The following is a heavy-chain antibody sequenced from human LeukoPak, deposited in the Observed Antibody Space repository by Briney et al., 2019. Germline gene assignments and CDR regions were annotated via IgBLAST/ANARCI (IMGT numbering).Heavy chain of an antibody. J-gene: IGHJ4*02. CDR2: IYNSGRT. CDR3: ARGGGRHVEY. CDR1: GGSVSSSY. Sequence: SETLSLTCSVSGGSVSSSYWSWIRQPAGKGLEWIGRIYNSGRTNYNPSLKSRLTMSVDTSKNQFSLKLTSVTAADTAVYYCARGGGRHVEYWGQGNLVTVSS. V-gene: IGHV4-4*07. D-gene: IGHD2/OR15-2a*01.